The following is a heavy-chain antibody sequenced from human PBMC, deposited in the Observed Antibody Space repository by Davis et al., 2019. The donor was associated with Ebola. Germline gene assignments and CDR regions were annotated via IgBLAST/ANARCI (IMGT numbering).Heavy chain of an antibody. CDR1: GGSISTYY. Sequence: PSETLSLTCTVSGGSISTYYWSWIRQTPGKGLEYIGDTYHSGTTTYNPSLESRVTLSIDKSKNQFSLKLTSVTAADTAMYFCARVSDYGDYGGFYFDSWGQGTLVTVSS. D-gene: IGHD4-17*01. CDR2: TYHSGTT. CDR3: ARVSDYGDYGGFYFDS. V-gene: IGHV4-59*01. J-gene: IGHJ4*02.